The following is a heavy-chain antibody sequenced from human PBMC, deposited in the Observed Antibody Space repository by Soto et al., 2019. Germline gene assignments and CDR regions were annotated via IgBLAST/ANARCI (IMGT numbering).Heavy chain of an antibody. CDR2: VTSSNNYM. J-gene: IGHJ4*02. Sequence: EVQLMESGGGLVKPGGSLRLSCAASGFTFSNYNMNWVRQAPGKGLEWVSSVTSSNNYMYYADSVKGRFTISRDNAKNSVYLQMNSLRAEDTAVYYCARDLLPYSSRWYEFDCWGQGTLVTVSS. CDR1: GFTFSNYN. D-gene: IGHD6-13*01. CDR3: ARDLLPYSSRWYEFDC. V-gene: IGHV3-21*01.